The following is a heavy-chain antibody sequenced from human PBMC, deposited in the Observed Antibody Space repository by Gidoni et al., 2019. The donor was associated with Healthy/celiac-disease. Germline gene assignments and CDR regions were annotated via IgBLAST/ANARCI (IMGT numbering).Heavy chain of an antibody. D-gene: IGHD5-12*01. CDR3: ASQRSGYDYWLDFDY. Sequence: QLQLQESGPGLVKPSETLSLTCTVSGGSISSSSYYWGWIRQPPGKGLEWLGSIYYSGSTYYNPSLKSRVTISVDTSKNQFSLKLSSVTAADTAVYYCASQRSGYDYWLDFDYWGQGTLVTVSS. V-gene: IGHV4-39*01. CDR2: IYYSGST. CDR1: GGSISSSSYY. J-gene: IGHJ4*02.